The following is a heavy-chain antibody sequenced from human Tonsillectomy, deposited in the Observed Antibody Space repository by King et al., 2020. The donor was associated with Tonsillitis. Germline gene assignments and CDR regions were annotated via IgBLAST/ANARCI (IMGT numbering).Heavy chain of an antibody. V-gene: IGHV3-9*01. CDR1: GFTFDDYA. D-gene: IGHD2-2*01. CDR3: AKEYCSSTGCYFDY. Sequence: VQLVESGGGLVQPGRSLRLSCAASGFTFDDYAMNWVRQAPGKGLEWVSGISWNSGSIGYADSVKGRFTISRDNAKNSLYLQMNSLRAEDTALYYCAKEYCSSTGCYFDYWGQGTLVTVSS. CDR2: ISWNSGSI. J-gene: IGHJ4*02.